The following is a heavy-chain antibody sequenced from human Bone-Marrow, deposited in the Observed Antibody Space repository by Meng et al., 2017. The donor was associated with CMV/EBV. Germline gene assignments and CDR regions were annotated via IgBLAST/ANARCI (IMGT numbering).Heavy chain of an antibody. V-gene: IGHV3-23*01. CDR3: AKAHYSDPS. CDR1: GFTFSSYA. D-gene: IGHD2-15*01. J-gene: IGHJ4*02. CDR2: ISPGGGST. Sequence: GGSLRLSCAASGFTFSSYAMTWVRQAPGKGLEWVSSISPGGGSTSYADSVKVRYTISRDNSKDTLYLQMNSLRAEDTAIYYCAKAHYSDPSWGQGTLVTVSS.